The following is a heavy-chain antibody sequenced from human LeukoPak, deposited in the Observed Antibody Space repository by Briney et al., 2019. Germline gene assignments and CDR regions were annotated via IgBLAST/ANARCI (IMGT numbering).Heavy chain of an antibody. J-gene: IGHJ4*02. CDR3: AGAPPSVDTAMAYFDY. Sequence: GASVKVSCKASGGTFISYAISWVRQAPGQGLEWMGGIIPIFGTANYAQKFQGRVTITTDESTSTAYMELSSLRSEDTAVYYCAGAPPSVDTAMAYFDYWGQGTLVTVSS. V-gene: IGHV1-69*05. CDR1: GGTFISYA. D-gene: IGHD5-18*01. CDR2: IIPIFGTA.